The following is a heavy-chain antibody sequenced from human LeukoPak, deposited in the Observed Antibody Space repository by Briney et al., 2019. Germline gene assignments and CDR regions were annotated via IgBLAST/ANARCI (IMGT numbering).Heavy chain of an antibody. Sequence: GGSLRLSCAASGFTFSSCGMHWVRQAPGKGLEWVAVISYDGSNKYYADSVKGRFTISRDNSKNTLYLQMNTLRAEDTAVYYCAKVGIDFDYWGQGTLVTVSS. V-gene: IGHV3-30*18. J-gene: IGHJ4*02. CDR1: GFTFSSCG. D-gene: IGHD1-26*01. CDR2: ISYDGSNK. CDR3: AKVGIDFDY.